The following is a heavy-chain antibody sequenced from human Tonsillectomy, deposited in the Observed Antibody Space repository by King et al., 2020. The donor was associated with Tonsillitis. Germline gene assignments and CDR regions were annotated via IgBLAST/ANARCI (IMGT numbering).Heavy chain of an antibody. J-gene: IGHJ4*02. V-gene: IGHV4-59*08. CDR3: ARLVGWKVDF. CDR2: VYYSGST. CDR1: GDSIGTYY. Sequence: QLQESGPGLVKPSETLSLTCTVSGDSIGTYYWSWIRQPPGKGLEWIGYVYYSGSTNYNPSLKSRATISVDTSKNQFSLRVSPVTAADTAVYFCARLVGWKVDFWGQGALVTVSS. D-gene: IGHD1-1*01.